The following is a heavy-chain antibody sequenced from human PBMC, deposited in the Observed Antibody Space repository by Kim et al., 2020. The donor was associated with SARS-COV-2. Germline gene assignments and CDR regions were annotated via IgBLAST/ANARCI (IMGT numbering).Heavy chain of an antibody. V-gene: IGHV3-7*03. Sequence: YYGDSVKGRFTISGDNATNSLYLQMDSLRAEDTAVYYCARDGPPAAGMDVWGQGTPVTVSS. CDR3: ARDGPPAAGMDV. J-gene: IGHJ6*02. D-gene: IGHD2-2*01.